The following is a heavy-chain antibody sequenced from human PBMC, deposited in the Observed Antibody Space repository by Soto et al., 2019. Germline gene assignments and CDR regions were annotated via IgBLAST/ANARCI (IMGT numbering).Heavy chain of an antibody. CDR2: ISGNGIDR. D-gene: IGHD3-16*01. CDR3: AKRRGEGYFDN. Sequence: GGSLRLSCAASGITFSNYVMGWVRQAPGGGLEWVSAISGNGIDRYYADSVKGRFTISRDNSKNTLFLQINSLRVEDTAVYYCAKRRGEGYFDNWGQGTPVTVSS. V-gene: IGHV3-23*01. J-gene: IGHJ4*02. CDR1: GITFSNYV.